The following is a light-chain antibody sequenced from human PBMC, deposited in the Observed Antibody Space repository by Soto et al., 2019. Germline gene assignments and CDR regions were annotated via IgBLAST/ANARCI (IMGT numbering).Light chain of an antibody. CDR1: SSDVGRYNY. V-gene: IGLV2-14*01. J-gene: IGLJ1*01. CDR3: NSYTTTSTHV. Sequence: QSALTQPASVSGSPGQSITISCTGTSSDVGRYNYVSWYQQHPGKAPKLIIYGVTNRPSGISNRFSGSKSGNTASLTISGLQPEYEADYYCNSYTTTSTHVFGTGTKVTVL. CDR2: GVT.